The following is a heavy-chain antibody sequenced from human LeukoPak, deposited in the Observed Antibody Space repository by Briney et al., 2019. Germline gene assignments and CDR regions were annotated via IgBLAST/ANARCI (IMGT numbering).Heavy chain of an antibody. CDR3: ARDSEPDFWSGYYCLDY. CDR1: GFTFSSYS. Sequence: GGSLRLSCAASGFTFSSYSMNWVRQAPGKGLEWVSSISSSSSYIYYADSVKGRFSISRDNAKNSLYLQMNSLRAEDTAVYYCARDSEPDFWSGYYCLDYWGQGTLVTVSS. J-gene: IGHJ4*02. D-gene: IGHD3-3*01. V-gene: IGHV3-21*01. CDR2: ISSSSSYI.